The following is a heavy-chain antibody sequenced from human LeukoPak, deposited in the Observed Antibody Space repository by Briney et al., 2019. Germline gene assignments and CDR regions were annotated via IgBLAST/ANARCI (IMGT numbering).Heavy chain of an antibody. D-gene: IGHD2-2*01. Sequence: ASVKVSCKASGYTFSSYGISLVRQAPGQGLEWMGWISAYNGNTNYAQKLQGRVTMTTDTSTSTAYMELRSLRSDDTAVYYCARVEDIVVVPAAENWFDPWGQGTLVTVSS. V-gene: IGHV1-18*01. CDR3: ARVEDIVVVPAAENWFDP. CDR1: GYTFSSYG. CDR2: ISAYNGNT. J-gene: IGHJ5*02.